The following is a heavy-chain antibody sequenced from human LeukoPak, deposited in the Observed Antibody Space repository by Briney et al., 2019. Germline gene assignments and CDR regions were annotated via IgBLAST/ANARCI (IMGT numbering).Heavy chain of an antibody. CDR1: GGSISSYY. J-gene: IGHJ5*02. D-gene: IGHD2-15*01. V-gene: IGHV4-4*07. CDR3: ATSPVASNWFDP. CDR2: IYTSGST. Sequence: SETLSLTCTVSGGSISSYYWSWIRQPAGKGLEWIGRIYTSGSTNYNPSLKSRVTMSVDTSKNQFSLKLSSVTAADTAVYYCATSPVASNWFDPWGQGTLVTVSS.